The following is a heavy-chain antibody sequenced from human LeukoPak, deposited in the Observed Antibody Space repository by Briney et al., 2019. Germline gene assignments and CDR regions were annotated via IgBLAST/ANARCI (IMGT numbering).Heavy chain of an antibody. D-gene: IGHD3-16*01. CDR2: MKSDGSSR. Sequence: PGGSLRLSCEASGFTFRSYWMHWVSQAPGRGLVWVSSMKSDGSSRSYADSVKGRFTISRDNTKNTLYLQMSSLIAADTAVYYCTRGGSYGDFWGQGTLVTVSS. V-gene: IGHV3-74*01. CDR3: TRGGSYGDF. CDR1: GFTFRSYW. J-gene: IGHJ4*02.